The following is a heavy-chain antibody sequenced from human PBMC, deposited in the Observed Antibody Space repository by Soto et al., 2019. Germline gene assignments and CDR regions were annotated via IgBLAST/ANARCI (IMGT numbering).Heavy chain of an antibody. J-gene: IGHJ6*02. V-gene: IGHV3-30*18. D-gene: IGHD3-3*01. CDR1: GCTFSSYG. Sequence: GGSLRLSCAASGCTFSSYGMHWVRQAPGKGLEWVAVISYDGSNKYYADSVKGRFTISRDNSKNTLYLQMNSLRAEDTAVYYCAKDKGPYDFWSGYYTYYYYGMDVWGQGTTVTVSS. CDR2: ISYDGSNK. CDR3: AKDKGPYDFWSGYYTYYYYGMDV.